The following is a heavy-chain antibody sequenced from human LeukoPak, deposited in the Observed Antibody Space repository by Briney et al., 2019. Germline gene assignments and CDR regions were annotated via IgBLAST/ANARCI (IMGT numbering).Heavy chain of an antibody. J-gene: IGHJ3*02. Sequence: GGSLRLSCAASGFTFSSHWMHWVCQAPGKGLVWVSRINSDGSSISYADSVKGRFTISRDNAKNTLYLQMNSLRAEDTAVYYCARDVLAAGATGTFDIWGQGTMVTVSS. CDR3: ARDVLAAGATGTFDI. CDR2: INSDGSSI. D-gene: IGHD1-14*01. V-gene: IGHV3-74*01. CDR1: GFTFSSHW.